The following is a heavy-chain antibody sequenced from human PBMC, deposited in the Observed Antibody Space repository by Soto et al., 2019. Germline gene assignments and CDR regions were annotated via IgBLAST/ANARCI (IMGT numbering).Heavy chain of an antibody. J-gene: IGHJ3*02. V-gene: IGHV1-69*04. CDR3: ATDGYGDRDAFDI. CDR2: IIPILGIA. CDR1: GGTFSSYT. D-gene: IGHD5-18*01. Sequence: ASVKVSCKASGGTFSSYTISWVRQAPGQGLEWMGRIIPILGIANYAQKFQGRVTITADKSTSTAYMELSSLRSEDTAVYYCATDGYGDRDAFDIWGQGTMVTVS.